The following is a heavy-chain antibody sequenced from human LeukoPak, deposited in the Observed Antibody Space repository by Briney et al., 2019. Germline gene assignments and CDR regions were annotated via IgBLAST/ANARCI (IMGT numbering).Heavy chain of an antibody. CDR3: ARGRMWEPGAYYYYYYYMDV. CDR1: GGTFSSYA. CDR2: IIPIFGTA. V-gene: IGHV1-69*13. J-gene: IGHJ6*03. D-gene: IGHD1-14*01. Sequence: GASVKVSCKASGGTFSSYAISWVRQAPGQGLEWMGGIIPIFGTANYAQKFQGRVTITADESTSIAYMELSSLRSEDTAVYYCARGRMWEPGAYYYYYYYMDVWGKGTTVTVSS.